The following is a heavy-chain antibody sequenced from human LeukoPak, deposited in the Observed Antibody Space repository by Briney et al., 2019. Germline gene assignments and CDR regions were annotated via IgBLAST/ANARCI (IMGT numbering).Heavy chain of an antibody. CDR1: GGSFSGYY. CDR3: AKDRYSYWGTDFDY. CDR2: ISGSGGST. D-gene: IGHD5-18*01. J-gene: IGHJ4*02. V-gene: IGHV3-23*01. Sequence: ETLSLTCAVYGGSFSGYYWSWVRQAPGKGLEWVSAISGSGGSTYYADSVKGRFTISRDNSKNTLYLQMNSLRAEDTAVYYCAKDRYSYWGTDFDYWGQGTLVTVSS.